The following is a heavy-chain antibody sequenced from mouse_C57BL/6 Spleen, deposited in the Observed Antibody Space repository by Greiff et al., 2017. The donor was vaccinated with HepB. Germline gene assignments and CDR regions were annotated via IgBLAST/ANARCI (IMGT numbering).Heavy chain of an antibody. Sequence: DVKLVESGPGLVKPSQSLSLTCSVTGYSITSGYYWNWIRQFPGNKLEWMGYISYDGSNNYNPSLKNRISITRDTSKNQFFLKLNSVTTEDTATYYCARGSSSYFYYAMDYWGQGTSVTVSS. CDR1: GYSITSGYY. V-gene: IGHV3-6*01. CDR2: ISYDGSN. D-gene: IGHD1-1*01. CDR3: ARGSSSYFYYAMDY. J-gene: IGHJ4*01.